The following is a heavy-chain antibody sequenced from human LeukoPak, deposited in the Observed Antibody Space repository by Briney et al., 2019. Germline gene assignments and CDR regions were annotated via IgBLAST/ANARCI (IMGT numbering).Heavy chain of an antibody. V-gene: IGHV1-24*01. CDR2: VDPKDGET. D-gene: IGHD1-26*01. Sequence: ASVKVSCKVSGYALTELSIHWVRQAHGKGFEWMGGVDPKDGETIYAQNFQDRVTVTDDRSTDTSYMELRGLTSEDTALYYCAGDVLVSGGSYYHGFWGQGTLVTVSS. CDR3: AGDVLVSGGSYYHGF. CDR1: GYALTELS. J-gene: IGHJ4*02.